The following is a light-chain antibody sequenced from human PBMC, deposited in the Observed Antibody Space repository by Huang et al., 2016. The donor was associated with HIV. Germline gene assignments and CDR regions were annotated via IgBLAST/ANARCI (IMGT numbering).Light chain of an antibody. CDR3: QQYDKWPPGLT. CDR2: DTS. Sequence: EIKMTQSPATLSVSPGGRVTLPCRASQNVRNNLAWYQQKTGQAPRLLIYDTSTRASGMPARFSGSGSGTEFTLTISGLQSEDFAIYYCQQYDKWPPGLTFGGGTKVEI. CDR1: QNVRNN. V-gene: IGKV3D-15*01. J-gene: IGKJ4*01.